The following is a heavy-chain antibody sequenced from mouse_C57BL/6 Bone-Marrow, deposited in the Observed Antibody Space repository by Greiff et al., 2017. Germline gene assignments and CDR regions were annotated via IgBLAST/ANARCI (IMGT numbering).Heavy chain of an antibody. CDR2: INPYNGGT. V-gene: IGHV1-19*01. J-gene: IGHJ3*01. CDR1: GYTFTDYY. CDR3: ANYYGSSSAWFAY. Sequence: EVKLMESGPVLVKPGASVKMSCKASGYTFTDYYMNWVKQSHGKSLEWVGVINPYNGGTSYNQKFKGKATLTVDKSCSTVNMELNSLTSEFSAVYYCANYYGSSSAWFAYWGQGTLVTVSA. D-gene: IGHD1-1*01.